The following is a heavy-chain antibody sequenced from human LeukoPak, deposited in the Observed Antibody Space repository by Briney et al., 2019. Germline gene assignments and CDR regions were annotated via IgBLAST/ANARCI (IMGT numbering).Heavy chain of an antibody. V-gene: IGHV3-7*01. CDR2: IKQDESEK. J-gene: IGHJ6*02. CDR1: GFTFSSYW. Sequence: GGSLRLSCAASGFTFSSYWMSWVRQAPGKGLEWVANIKQDESEKYYVDSVKGRFTISRDNAKNSLYLQMNSLRAEDTAVYYCARDSRSSWYYYYGMDVWGQGTTVTVSS. D-gene: IGHD6-13*01. CDR3: ARDSRSSWYYYYGMDV.